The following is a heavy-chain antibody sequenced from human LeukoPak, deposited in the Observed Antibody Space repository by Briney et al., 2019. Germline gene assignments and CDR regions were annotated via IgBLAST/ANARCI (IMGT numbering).Heavy chain of an antibody. V-gene: IGHV4-34*01. J-gene: IGHJ4*02. D-gene: IGHD2-21*01. Sequence: SETLSLTCAVYGGSFSGYYWSWIRQLPGKGLEWIGEINHSGTTNYNPSLKSRVTISVDTSKNQFSLKLSSVTAADTAVYYCASVLVSGDGPDYWGQGTLVTVSS. CDR3: ASVLVSGDGPDY. CDR1: GGSFSGYY. CDR2: INHSGTT.